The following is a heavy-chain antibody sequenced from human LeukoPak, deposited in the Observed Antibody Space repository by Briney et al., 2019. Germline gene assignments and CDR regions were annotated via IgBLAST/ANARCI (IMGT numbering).Heavy chain of an antibody. J-gene: IGHJ4*02. Sequence: GESLKISCKGSGYTFSSYWIGWVRQMPGKGLEWMVIIYPDDSDTRYTPSFQGQVTISADKSITTAYLQWSSLKASDTAMYYCARLSGLYSSSRSGSYFDYWGLGTLVTVSS. CDR2: IYPDDSDT. CDR3: ARLSGLYSSSRSGSYFDY. CDR1: GYTFSSYW. V-gene: IGHV5-51*01. D-gene: IGHD6-13*01.